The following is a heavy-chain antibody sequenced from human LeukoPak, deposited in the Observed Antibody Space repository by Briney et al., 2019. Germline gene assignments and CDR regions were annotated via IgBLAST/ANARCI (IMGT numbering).Heavy chain of an antibody. CDR3: LRDLNWSLDQ. D-gene: IGHD1-20*01. CDR1: GFTFSNYM. Sequence: PGGSLRLSCAASGFTFSNYMMHWVRQAPGKGLVWVSRIKSDGITITYADSVKGRFTISRDNAKNTLYLQMNSLRAEDTAVYYCLRDLNWSLDQRGQGTLVTVSS. V-gene: IGHV3-74*01. J-gene: IGHJ4*02. CDR2: IKSDGITI.